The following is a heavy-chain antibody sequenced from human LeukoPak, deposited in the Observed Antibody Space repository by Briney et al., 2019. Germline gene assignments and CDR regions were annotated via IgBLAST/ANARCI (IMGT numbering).Heavy chain of an antibody. CDR2: TYYTGNT. CDR1: GGSTSSNYF. Sequence: SETLSLTCTVSGGSTSSNYFWGWIRQPPGKDLEWIGSTYYTGNTYYNPSLKSRVTISADMSKNQFSLKLSSVIAADTAVYYCLRRCRYCTSAACHVEHFDLSSCGTLHSIS. CDR3: LRRCRYCTSAACHVEHFDL. V-gene: IGHV4-39*01. J-gene: IGHJ2*01. D-gene: IGHD2-2*01.